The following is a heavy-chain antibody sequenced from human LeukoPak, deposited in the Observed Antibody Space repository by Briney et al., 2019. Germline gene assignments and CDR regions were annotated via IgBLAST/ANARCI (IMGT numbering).Heavy chain of an antibody. D-gene: IGHD4-23*01. V-gene: IGHV1-18*01. CDR3: ARDYYGGPCYFDY. CDR1: GYTFTNYG. Sequence: ASVKVSCKASGYTFTNYGITWVRQAPGQGLEWMGWVSAYNGNTNYAQKFQGRVTMTTDTSTTTAYMELRSLRSDDTAVYHCARDYYGGPCYFDYWGQGTLVIVSS. J-gene: IGHJ4*02. CDR2: VSAYNGNT.